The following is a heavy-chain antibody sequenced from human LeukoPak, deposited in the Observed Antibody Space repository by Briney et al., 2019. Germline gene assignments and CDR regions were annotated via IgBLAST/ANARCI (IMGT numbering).Heavy chain of an antibody. CDR1: GFTFSSYG. CDR3: AKGPLERYFDWLSYFDY. Sequence: PGGSLRLSCAASGFTFSSYGMHWVRQAPGKGLEWVAFIRYDGSNKYYADSVKGRFTISRDNSKNTLYLQMNSLRAEDTAVYYCAKGPLERYFDWLSYFDYWGQGTLVTVSS. D-gene: IGHD3-9*01. J-gene: IGHJ4*02. V-gene: IGHV3-30*02. CDR2: IRYDGSNK.